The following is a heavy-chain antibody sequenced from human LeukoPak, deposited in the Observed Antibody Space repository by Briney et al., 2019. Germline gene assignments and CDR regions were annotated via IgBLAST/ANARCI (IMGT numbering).Heavy chain of an antibody. D-gene: IGHD1-26*01. CDR2: IKQDGSEK. J-gene: IGHJ4*02. Sequence: GGSLRLSCAASGFTFSSYWMSWVRQAPGKGLEWVANIKQDGSEKYYVDSVKGRFTISRDNAKNSLYLQMNSLRAEDTAVYYCARDTSQVGATPFDYWGQGTLVTVSS. V-gene: IGHV3-7*01. CDR1: GFTFSSYW. CDR3: ARDTSQVGATPFDY.